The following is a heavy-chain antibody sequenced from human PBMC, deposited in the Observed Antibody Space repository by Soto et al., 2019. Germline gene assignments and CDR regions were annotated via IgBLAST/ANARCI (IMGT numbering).Heavy chain of an antibody. J-gene: IGHJ4*02. Sequence: QVCLQESGPGLVKPSGTLSLTCLVSGGSMSSPNWWTWVRQAPVKGLEWIAEIHHSGATNYSPSLKSRAVISIDKSNNQFSLQLTSVTAADTAVYYCATGSPYYYGSGGMWDSWGRGALVTVSS. CDR3: ATGSPYYYGSGGMWDS. D-gene: IGHD3-10*01. CDR2: IHHSGAT. CDR1: GGSMSSPNW. V-gene: IGHV4-4*02.